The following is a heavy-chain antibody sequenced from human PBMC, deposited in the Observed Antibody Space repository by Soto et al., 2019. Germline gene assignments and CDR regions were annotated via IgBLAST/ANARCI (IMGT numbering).Heavy chain of an antibody. V-gene: IGHV4-34*01. D-gene: IGHD2-15*01. CDR3: ARGRGYCSGGSCGGYYYYYYGMDV. J-gene: IGHJ6*02. CDR1: GGSFSGYY. Sequence: QVQLQQWGAGLLKPSETLSLTCAVYGGSFSGYYWSWIRQPPGKGLEWIGEINHSGSTNYNPSLKSRVTISVDTSKNQFSLKLSSVTAADSAVYYCARGRGYCSGGSCGGYYYYYYGMDVWGQGTTVTVSS. CDR2: INHSGST.